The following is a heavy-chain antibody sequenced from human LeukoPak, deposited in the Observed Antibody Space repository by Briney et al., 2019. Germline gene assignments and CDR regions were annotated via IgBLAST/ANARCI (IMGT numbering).Heavy chain of an antibody. CDR1: GFTFSGYA. J-gene: IGHJ4*02. D-gene: IGHD3-3*01. V-gene: IGHV3-23*01. Sequence: GGSLRLSCAGTGFTFSGYAVTWVRQAPGKGLEWVSTISGVAGSRYYADSVKGRFTIYRDNSKNTLYLQMNSLRAEDTAVYYCAKGQGAGVLGFLEWLSLDSWGQGALVTVS. CDR2: ISGVAGSR. CDR3: AKGQGAGVLGFLEWLSLDS.